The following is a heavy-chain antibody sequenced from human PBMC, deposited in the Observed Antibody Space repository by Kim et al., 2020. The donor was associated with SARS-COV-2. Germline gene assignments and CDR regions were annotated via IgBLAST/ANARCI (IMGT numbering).Heavy chain of an antibody. V-gene: IGHV2-70*01. CDR2: IDWDDEK. CDR3: ARTKSGYLGTHFDY. Sequence: SGPTLVNPTQTLTLTCTFSGFSLSTSGMCVSWIRQPPGKALEWLALIDWDDEKYYSTSLKTRLTISKHTSKNQVVLTMTNMDPVDTATYYCARTKSGYLGTHFDYWGQGTLVTVSS. J-gene: IGHJ4*02. D-gene: IGHD5-12*01. CDR1: GFSLSTSGMC.